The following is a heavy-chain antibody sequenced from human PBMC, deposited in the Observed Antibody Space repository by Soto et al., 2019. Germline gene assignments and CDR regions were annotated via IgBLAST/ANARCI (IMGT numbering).Heavy chain of an antibody. CDR2: ISDDGTTT. J-gene: IGHJ4*02. V-gene: IGHV3-23*01. D-gene: IGHD3-3*01. Sequence: GGSLRLSCAASGFIFSSYAMSWVRQAPGKGLEWVSAISDDGTTTNYADSVKGRFTISRDNAKNTLYLQMTSLRAEDTAVYYCAREVPGLRVVLDKWGQGTRVTVSS. CDR1: GFIFSSYA. CDR3: AREVPGLRVVLDK.